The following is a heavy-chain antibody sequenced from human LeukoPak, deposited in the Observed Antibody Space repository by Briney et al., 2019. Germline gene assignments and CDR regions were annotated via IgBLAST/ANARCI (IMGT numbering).Heavy chain of an antibody. CDR2: ISGTGGAT. CDR3: VKDPRDTYGTNWFVS. D-gene: IGHD2-21*01. V-gene: IGHV3-23*01. J-gene: IGHJ5*01. Sequence: GGSLRLSCVASGFSFGNYAMSWVRQAPGKGLQWVPQISGTGGATWYAGFARDRFTISRDNSKKTLYLQMSGLRVEDTAMYYCVKDPRDTYGTNWFVSWGQGTLLIASS. CDR1: GFSFGNYA.